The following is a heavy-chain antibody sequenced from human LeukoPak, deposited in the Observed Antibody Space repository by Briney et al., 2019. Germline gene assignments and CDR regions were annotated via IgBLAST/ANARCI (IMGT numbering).Heavy chain of an antibody. CDR1: GFTFNDYV. Sequence: GGSLRLSCAASGFTFNDYVMSWVRKAPGKGLEWVSGINWNGYSTAYADSVKGRFTISRDNAKNSLYLQMNSQRAEDTALYHCARVAFGGNTFDYWGQGTLVTVSS. CDR3: ARVAFGGNTFDY. CDR2: INWNGYST. V-gene: IGHV3-20*01. D-gene: IGHD4-23*01. J-gene: IGHJ4*02.